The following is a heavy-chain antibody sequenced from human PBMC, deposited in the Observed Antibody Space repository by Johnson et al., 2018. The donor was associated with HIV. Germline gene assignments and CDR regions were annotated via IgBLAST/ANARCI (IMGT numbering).Heavy chain of an antibody. Sequence: MQLVESGGGLVQPGGSLRLSCAASGFTFSSYWMHWVRQAPGKGLVWVSRINSDGSSTSYADSVKGLITISRDNAKNTLYLQMNSLRAEDTAVYYCARSEYDYYDSSGYDAFDIWGQGTMVTVSS. D-gene: IGHD3-22*01. V-gene: IGHV3-74*01. CDR1: GFTFSSYW. J-gene: IGHJ3*02. CDR2: INSDGSST. CDR3: ARSEYDYYDSSGYDAFDI.